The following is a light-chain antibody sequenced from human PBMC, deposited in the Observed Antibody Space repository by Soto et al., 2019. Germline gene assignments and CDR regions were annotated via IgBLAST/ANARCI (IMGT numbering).Light chain of an antibody. CDR1: QSVSSSY. V-gene: IGKV3-20*01. Sequence: EIVLTQSPGTLSLSPGERATLSCRAGQSVSSSYLAWYQQKPGQAPRLLIYGASSRATGIPDRFSGSGSGTDFTLTISRLEPEDFAVYYCQQYGSSLFTFGQGTRLENK. J-gene: IGKJ5*01. CDR2: GAS. CDR3: QQYGSSLFT.